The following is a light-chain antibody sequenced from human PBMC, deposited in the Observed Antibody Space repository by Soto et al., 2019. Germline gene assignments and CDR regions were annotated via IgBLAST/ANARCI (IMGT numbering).Light chain of an antibody. Sequence: QSVLTQPASVSGAPGQSITISCTGTSSDIGGYDYVSWYQQYPGKAPKLMIYEVSNRPSGVSNRFSGSKSGNTSSLTISGLEAEDEDDYYCSSHTTSNTWVFGGGTKLTVL. V-gene: IGLV2-14*01. CDR3: SSHTTSNTWV. J-gene: IGLJ3*02. CDR1: SSDIGGYDY. CDR2: EVS.